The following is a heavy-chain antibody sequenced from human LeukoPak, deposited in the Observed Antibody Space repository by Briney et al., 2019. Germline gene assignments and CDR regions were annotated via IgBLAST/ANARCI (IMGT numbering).Heavy chain of an antibody. D-gene: IGHD3-10*01. Sequence: ASVKVSCTASGYTFTGYYMHWVRQAPGQGLEWMGWINPNSGGTNYAQKFQGRVTMTRDTSISTAYMELSRLRSDDTAVYYCARGGPMVRGVVLARKNFDYWGQGTLVTVSS. V-gene: IGHV1-2*02. CDR1: GYTFTGYY. J-gene: IGHJ4*02. CDR2: INPNSGGT. CDR3: ARGGPMVRGVVLARKNFDY.